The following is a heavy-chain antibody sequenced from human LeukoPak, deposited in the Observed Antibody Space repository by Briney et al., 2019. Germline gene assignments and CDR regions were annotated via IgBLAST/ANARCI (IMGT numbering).Heavy chain of an antibody. CDR2: INNDGSST. Sequence: GGSLRLSCAASGFTFSNHWMHWVRQAPGKGLVWVSRINNDGSSTVYVDSVKGRFTISRDNAKNTLDLQMNSLRAEDTAVYYCAKRRGLELLYYYYMDVWGKGTTVTVSS. CDR1: GFTFSNHW. V-gene: IGHV3-74*01. D-gene: IGHD1-7*01. CDR3: AKRRGLELLYYYYMDV. J-gene: IGHJ6*03.